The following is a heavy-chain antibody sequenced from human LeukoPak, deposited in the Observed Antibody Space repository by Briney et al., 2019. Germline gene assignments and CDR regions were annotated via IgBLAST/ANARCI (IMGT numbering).Heavy chain of an antibody. CDR1: GFTFSSYG. CDR2: ISGSGGST. Sequence: GGSLRLSCAASGFTFSSYGMHWVRQAPGKGLEWVSAISGSGGSTYYADSVKGRFTISRDNSKNTLYLQMNSLRAEDTAVYYCANSVVRGVIYYYFDYWGQGTLVTVSS. D-gene: IGHD3-10*01. J-gene: IGHJ4*02. V-gene: IGHV3-23*01. CDR3: ANSVVRGVIYYYFDY.